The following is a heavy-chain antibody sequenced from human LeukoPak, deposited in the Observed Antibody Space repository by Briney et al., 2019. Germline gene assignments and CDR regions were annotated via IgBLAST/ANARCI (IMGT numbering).Heavy chain of an antibody. Sequence: GGSLRLSCAASGFTFSSYHMNWVRQAPGKGLEWVSAISGSGGSTYYADSVKGRFTISRDNSKNTLYLQMNSLRAEDTAVHYCADYPQGLIDYWGQGTLVTVSS. J-gene: IGHJ4*02. CDR3: ADYPQGLIDY. CDR2: ISGSGGST. V-gene: IGHV3-23*01. CDR1: GFTFSSYH. D-gene: IGHD4/OR15-4a*01.